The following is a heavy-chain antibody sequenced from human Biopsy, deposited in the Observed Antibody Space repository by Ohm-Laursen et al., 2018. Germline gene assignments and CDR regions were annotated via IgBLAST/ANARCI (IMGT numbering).Heavy chain of an antibody. CDR3: ARWYGDLFYYYNGMDV. CDR1: EFTFSGYS. Sequence: SLRLSCSASEFTFSGYSIVWVRQAPGKGLEWVSSITSRTSSTYYADSVKGRVTISRDNANNSVSLQMNNLRVDDTAVYYCARWYGDLFYYYNGMDVWGQGTTVTVSS. D-gene: IGHD3-10*01. V-gene: IGHV3-21*01. CDR2: ITSRTSST. J-gene: IGHJ6*02.